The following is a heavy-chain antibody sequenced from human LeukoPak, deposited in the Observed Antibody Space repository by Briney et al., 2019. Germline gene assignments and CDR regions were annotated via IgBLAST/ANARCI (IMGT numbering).Heavy chain of an antibody. CDR2: ISVYNGDT. V-gene: IGHV1-18*01. D-gene: IGHD3-10*01. J-gene: IGHJ4*02. Sequence: GASVKVSCKTSGYTFSSYGISWVRRAPGQGLEWMGWISVYNGDTNYAQKLQGRVTMTTDTSTSTAYMELRSLRSDDTAVYYCARDYSYYYGSGLYWGQGGLVTVSS. CDR1: GYTFSSYG. CDR3: ARDYSYYYGSGLY.